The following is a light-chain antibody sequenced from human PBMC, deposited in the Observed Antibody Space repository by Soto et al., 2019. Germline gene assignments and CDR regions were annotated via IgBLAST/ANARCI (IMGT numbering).Light chain of an antibody. CDR3: QQYDSYPYT. CDR1: QTISSW. V-gene: IGKV1-5*03. Sequence: DIQMTQFPSTLSASIGDRVTITCRASQTISSWLAWYQQKPGKAPKLLIYKASSLEIEVPSRFSGSGSGTDFTLTISSLQPDDFATYYCQQYDSYPYTCGQGTRLEIK. J-gene: IGKJ2*01. CDR2: KAS.